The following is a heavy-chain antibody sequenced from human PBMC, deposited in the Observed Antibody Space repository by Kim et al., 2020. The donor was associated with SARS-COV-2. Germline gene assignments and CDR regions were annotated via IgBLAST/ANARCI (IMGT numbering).Heavy chain of an antibody. CDR3: ARVGPPYYDILTVYRREDYDYGMDV. V-gene: IGHV6-1*01. Sequence: SQTLSLTCAISGDSVSSNSAAWNWIRQSPSRGLEWLGRTYYRSKWYNDYAVSVKSRITINPDTSKNQFSLQLNSVTPEDTAVYYCARVGPPYYDILTVYRREDYDYGMDVWGQGTTVTVSS. D-gene: IGHD3-9*01. J-gene: IGHJ6*02. CDR2: TYYRSKWYN. CDR1: GDSVSSNSAA.